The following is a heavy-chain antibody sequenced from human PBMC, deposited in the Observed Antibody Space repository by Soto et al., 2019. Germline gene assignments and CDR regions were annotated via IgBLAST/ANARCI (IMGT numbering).Heavy chain of an antibody. V-gene: IGHV4-4*02. Sequence: QVQLQESGPGLVKPSGTLSLTCAVSSGSISSSNWWSWVRQPPGKGLEWIGEIYHSGRTNYNPSQMIRVTISVDKSKNQCYLKLSSVTAADTAVYYCARSSYSSSTSYYYMDVWGKGTTVTVSS. D-gene: IGHD6-6*01. CDR2: IYHSGRT. J-gene: IGHJ6*03. CDR1: SGSISSSNW. CDR3: ARSSYSSSTSYYYMDV.